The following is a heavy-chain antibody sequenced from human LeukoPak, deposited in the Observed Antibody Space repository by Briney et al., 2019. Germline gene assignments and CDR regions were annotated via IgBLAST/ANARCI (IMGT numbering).Heavy chain of an antibody. CDR1: GFTFSSNA. CDR3: VNRGTFYYGSGSYFPFFDY. D-gene: IGHD3-10*01. CDR2: ISAAGGTT. V-gene: IGHV3-23*01. Sequence: GGSLRLSCAASGFTFSSNAMSWVRQAPGKGLEWVSAISAAGGTTYYADSVKGRFTISRDNSKNTLYLQMNSLRAEDTAVYYCVNRGTFYYGSGSYFPFFDYWGQGILVTVSS. J-gene: IGHJ4*02.